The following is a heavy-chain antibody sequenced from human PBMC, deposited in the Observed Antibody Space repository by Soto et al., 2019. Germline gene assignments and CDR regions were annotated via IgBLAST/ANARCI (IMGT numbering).Heavy chain of an antibody. CDR3: ARDTGLRSSGWSYYFDF. CDR1: GFTLSSYS. J-gene: IGHJ4*02. V-gene: IGHV3-48*02. CDR2: ISGSGGTI. D-gene: IGHD6-19*01. Sequence: EVQLVESGGGMVQPGGSLRVSCAASGFTLSSYSMHWVRQAPGKGLEWVSYISGSGGTIYYADSVKGRFTISRDNAKNSLSVQMNSLRDEDTAVYLCARDTGLRSSGWSYYFDFWGQGTRVTVSS.